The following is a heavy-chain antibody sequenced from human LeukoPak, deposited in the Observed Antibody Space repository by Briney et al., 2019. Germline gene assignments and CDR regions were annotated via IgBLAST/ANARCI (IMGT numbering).Heavy chain of an antibody. Sequence: ASVKVSCKASGYSFTNYYLHWVRQAPGQGFEWVGIVNPGGCSTTYAQKFQGRVTMTRDTSTSTVYMELSNLRSEDTAVYYCARGGFTTMVRGVIITLDAFDIWGQGTMVTVSS. J-gene: IGHJ3*02. CDR1: GYSFTNYY. V-gene: IGHV1-46*01. CDR3: ARGGFTTMVRGVIITLDAFDI. CDR2: VNPGGCST. D-gene: IGHD3-10*01.